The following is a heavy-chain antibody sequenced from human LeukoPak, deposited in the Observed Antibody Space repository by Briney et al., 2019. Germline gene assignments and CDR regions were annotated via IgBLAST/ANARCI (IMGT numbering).Heavy chain of an antibody. V-gene: IGHV3-15*01. CDR1: GFTFSNTW. J-gene: IGHJ4*02. D-gene: IGHD3-10*01. CDR2: TKKKGDGGTT. Sequence: GGSLSLSCAASGFTFSNTWMSWVRPAPGKGLEWVGRTKKKGDGGTTDYAAPVKGRFTISRDDSKNMLYLEMSNLKIEDTAVYYCTTVTMVRDYDYWGQGTLVTVSA. CDR3: TTVTMVRDYDY.